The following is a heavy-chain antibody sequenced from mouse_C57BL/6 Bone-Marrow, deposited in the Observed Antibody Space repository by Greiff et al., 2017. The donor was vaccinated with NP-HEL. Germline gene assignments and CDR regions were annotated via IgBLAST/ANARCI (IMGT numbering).Heavy chain of an antibody. CDR1: GFNIKDDY. Sequence: EVKLVESGAELAKPGASVKLSCTASGFNIKDDYMHWVKQRPEQGLEWIGWIDPENGDTEYASKFQGKATITADTSSNTAYLQLSSLTSEDTAVYYCTTPCYYGSSYNYAMDYWGQGTSVTVSS. CDR2: IDPENGDT. CDR3: TTPCYYGSSYNYAMDY. J-gene: IGHJ4*01. D-gene: IGHD1-1*01. V-gene: IGHV14-4*01.